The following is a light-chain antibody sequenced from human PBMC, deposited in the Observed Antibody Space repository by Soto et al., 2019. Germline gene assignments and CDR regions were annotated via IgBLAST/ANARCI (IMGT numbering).Light chain of an antibody. V-gene: IGKV3-20*01. Sequence: EIVLTQSPGTLSLSPGERATLSCRASQSVSSSYLAWYQQKPGQAPRLLIYRDSSRATGIPDRFSRSGSGTDFTLTISKLEPEDFAVYSCQQDGSSPYTFCQGTKLEIK. CDR1: QSVSSSY. CDR2: RDS. CDR3: QQDGSSPYT. J-gene: IGKJ2*01.